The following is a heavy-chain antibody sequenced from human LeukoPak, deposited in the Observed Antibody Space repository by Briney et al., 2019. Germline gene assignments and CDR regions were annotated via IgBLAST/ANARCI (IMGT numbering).Heavy chain of an antibody. J-gene: IGHJ4*02. V-gene: IGHV4-30-2*01. CDR1: GGSISSGGYY. CDR2: IYHSGST. D-gene: IGHD3-22*01. CDR3: ARERGFYDSSGYYSDY. Sequence: SETLSLTCTVSGGSISSGGYYWSWIRQPPGKGLEWIGYIYHSGSTYYNPSLKSRVAISVDRSKNQFSLKLSSVTAADTAVYYCARERGFYDSSGYYSDYWGQGTLVTVSS.